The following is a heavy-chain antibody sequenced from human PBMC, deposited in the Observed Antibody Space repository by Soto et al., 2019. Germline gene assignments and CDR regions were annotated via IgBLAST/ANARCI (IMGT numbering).Heavy chain of an antibody. CDR2: IYHSGST. D-gene: IGHD1-1*01. V-gene: IGHV4-4*02. J-gene: IGHJ6*02. Sequence: WETLSLTCAVSGGSISSSHWWGWVRQAPGKGLEWIGEIYHSGSTNYNPSLKSRITMSVDKSKNQFSVNLSSVTAADTAVYYCVRDADETGFVPAPCHVWGRGTMVTVSS. CDR3: VRDADETGFVPAPCHV. CDR1: GGSISSSHW.